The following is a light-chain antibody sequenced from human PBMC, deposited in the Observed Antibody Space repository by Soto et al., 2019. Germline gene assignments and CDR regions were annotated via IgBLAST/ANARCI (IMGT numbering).Light chain of an antibody. CDR1: QSISIY. Sequence: EIVMTQSPATLSVSPGERVTLHCRASQSISIYLAWYQQKPGQAPRLLIYDASNRATGIPARFSGSGSGTEFTLTISSLQPDDFATYYCQQYNSYWRTFGQGTKVDIK. J-gene: IGKJ1*01. V-gene: IGKV3D-15*01. CDR3: QQYNSYWRT. CDR2: DAS.